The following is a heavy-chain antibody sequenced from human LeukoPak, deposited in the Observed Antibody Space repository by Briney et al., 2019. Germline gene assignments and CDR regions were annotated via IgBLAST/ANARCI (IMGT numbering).Heavy chain of an antibody. CDR1: GFIFSKYA. D-gene: IGHD7-27*01. Sequence: GGSLRLSCAASGFIFSKYAIHWVRQAPGKGLEWVAFIRYDGSSTSYPDSVKGRFTISRDNSKSMSYLQMNNLRPEDTAVYYCAKTNTDMGKNWFYPWGQGTLVIVSS. CDR3: AKTNTDMGKNWFYP. CDR2: IRYDGSST. J-gene: IGHJ5*02. V-gene: IGHV3-30*02.